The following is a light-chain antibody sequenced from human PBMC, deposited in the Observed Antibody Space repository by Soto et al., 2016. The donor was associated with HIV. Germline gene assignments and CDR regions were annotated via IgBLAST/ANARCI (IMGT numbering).Light chain of an antibody. CDR1: QSISSW. CDR3: QHLGS. CDR2: LAS. J-gene: IGKJ1*01. V-gene: IGKV1-5*03. Sequence: DIQMTQSPSTLSASVGDRVTITCRASQSISSWLAWYQQKPGKVPKLLIYLASTLQSGVPPRFSGSGSGTEFTLTTSGLQPDDFATYYCQHLGSFGQGTKVDIK.